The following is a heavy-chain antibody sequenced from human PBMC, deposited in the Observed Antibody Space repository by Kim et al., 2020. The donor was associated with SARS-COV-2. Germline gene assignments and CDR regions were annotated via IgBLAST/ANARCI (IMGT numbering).Heavy chain of an antibody. J-gene: IGHJ4*02. D-gene: IGHD2-21*02. CDR3: ARSSGGNSDYFDF. CDR2: ISGRSTYT. V-gene: IGHV3-11*06. CDR1: GFTFSDFH. Sequence: GGSLRLSCAASGFTFSDFHMTWIRQAPGKGLEWVSYISGRSTYTNFADSVRGRFTISRDNAKNSVYLQMNSLRVEDTAVYYCARSSGGNSDYFDFWGQGT.